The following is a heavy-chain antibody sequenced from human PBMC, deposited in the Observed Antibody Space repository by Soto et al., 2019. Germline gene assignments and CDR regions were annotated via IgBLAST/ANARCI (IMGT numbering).Heavy chain of an antibody. D-gene: IGHD3-10*01. V-gene: IGHV4-34*01. CDR1: GGSFSGYY. J-gene: IGHJ5*02. Sequence: QVQLQQWGAGLLKPSETLSLTCAVYGGSFSGYYWSWIRQPPGKGLEWIGEINHSGSTNYNPSLKRRVTISVDTSKNQFSLKLSSVTAADTAVYYCARLRITMVRGVNPWGQGTLVTVSS. CDR2: INHSGST. CDR3: ARLRITMVRGVNP.